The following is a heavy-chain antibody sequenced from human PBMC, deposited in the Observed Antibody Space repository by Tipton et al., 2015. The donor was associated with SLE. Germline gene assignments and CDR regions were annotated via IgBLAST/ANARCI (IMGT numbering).Heavy chain of an antibody. D-gene: IGHD5-18*01. J-gene: IGHJ4*02. V-gene: IGHV4-39*07. CDR3: ARERGRGGYSYGSFDY. Sequence: TLSLTCTVSGGSISSGDYYWGWIRQPPGKGLEWIGSIYYSGSTYYNPSLKSRVTISVDTSKNQFSLKLSSVTAADTAVYYCARERGRGGYSYGSFDYWGQGTLVTVSS. CDR1: GGSISSGDYY. CDR2: IYYSGST.